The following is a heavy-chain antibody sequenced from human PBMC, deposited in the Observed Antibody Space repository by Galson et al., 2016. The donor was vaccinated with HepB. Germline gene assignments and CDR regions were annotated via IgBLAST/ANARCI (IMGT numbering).Heavy chain of an antibody. D-gene: IGHD3-3*01. V-gene: IGHV4-31*02. CDR3: ARGSPRIFGVVRYGMDV. CDR2: IYYSGSP. CDR1: GSISSGNYY. J-gene: IGHJ6*02. Sequence: GSISSGNYYWNWIRQHPGQGLEWIGYIYYSGSPSYNPSLKSRLTISLDTSKSQFSLRLTSMTAADTAVYYCARGSPRIFGVVRYGMDVWGQGTTVTVSS.